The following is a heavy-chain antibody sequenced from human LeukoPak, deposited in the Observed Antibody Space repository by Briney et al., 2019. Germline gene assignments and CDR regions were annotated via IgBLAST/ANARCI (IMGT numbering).Heavy chain of an antibody. J-gene: IGHJ4*02. V-gene: IGHV4-34*01. Sequence: SETLSLTCAVYGGSFSGYYWSWIRQPPGKGLEWIGEINHSGSTNYNPSLKSRVTISVDTSKNQFSLKLSSVTAADTAVYYCARDSLAAAGPCFDYWGQGTLVTVSS. CDR3: ARDSLAAAGPCFDY. CDR2: INHSGST. D-gene: IGHD6-13*01. CDR1: GGSFSGYY.